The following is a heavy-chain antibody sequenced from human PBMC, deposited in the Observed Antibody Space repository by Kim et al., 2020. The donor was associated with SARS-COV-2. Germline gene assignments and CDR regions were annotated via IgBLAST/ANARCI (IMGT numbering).Heavy chain of an antibody. CDR2: INTNTGNP. J-gene: IGHJ6*02. D-gene: IGHD2-2*01. CDR3: ARDYCSSTSCYGPIYYYYGMDV. CDR1: GYTFTSYA. V-gene: IGHV7-4-1*02. Sequence: ASVKVSCKASGYTFTSYAMNWVRQAPGQGLEWMGWINTNTGNPTYAQGFTGRFVFSLDTSVSTAYLQISSLKAEDTAVYYCARDYCSSTSCYGPIYYYYGMDVWGQGTTVTVSS.